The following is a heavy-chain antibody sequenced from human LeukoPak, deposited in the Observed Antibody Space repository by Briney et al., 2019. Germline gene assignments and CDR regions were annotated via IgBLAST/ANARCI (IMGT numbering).Heavy chain of an antibody. V-gene: IGHV3-7*03. CDR1: GFTFSGFW. Sequence: PGGSLRLSCAASGFTFSGFWMIWVRQAPTKGLEWVANIKYDGSDKRYVDSVKGRFTVSRDDDNNSLYLQMSSLRAEDAAVYYCVRGGGSFDSWGQGTLVTVSS. CDR2: IKYDGSDK. D-gene: IGHD6-25*01. CDR3: VRGGGSFDS. J-gene: IGHJ4*02.